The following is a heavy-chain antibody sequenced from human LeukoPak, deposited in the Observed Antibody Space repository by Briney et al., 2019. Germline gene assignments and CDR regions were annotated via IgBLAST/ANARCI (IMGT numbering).Heavy chain of an antibody. CDR1: GFIFSGYE. J-gene: IGHJ2*01. Sequence: GGSLRLSCAASGFIFSGYEMNWVRQAPGKGLEWVVYISTSADTMYYADSVKGRFTISRDNSKNSLSLQMNSLRVEDTAVYYCARDEAIGTLYWYFDLWGRGTLVTVSS. CDR2: ISTSADTM. V-gene: IGHV3-48*03. CDR3: ARDEAIGTLYWYFDL. D-gene: IGHD2-21*01.